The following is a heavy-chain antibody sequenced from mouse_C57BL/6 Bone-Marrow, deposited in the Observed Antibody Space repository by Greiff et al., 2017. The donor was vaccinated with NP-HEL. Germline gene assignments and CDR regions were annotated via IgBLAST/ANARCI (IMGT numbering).Heavy chain of an antibody. CDR2: ISTLAYSI. V-gene: IGHV5-15*04. Sequence: EVKLMESGGGLVQPGGSLKLSCAASGFTFSDYGMAWVRQAPRKGPEWVAFISTLAYSIYYADTVTGRFTISRENAKNTLYLEMSSLRSEDTAMYYCGRRGAPYYGKYYYAMGDWGKGTSVTVAS. CDR1: GFTFSDYG. D-gene: IGHD2-10*01. J-gene: IGHJ4*01. CDR3: GRRGAPYYGKYYYAMGD.